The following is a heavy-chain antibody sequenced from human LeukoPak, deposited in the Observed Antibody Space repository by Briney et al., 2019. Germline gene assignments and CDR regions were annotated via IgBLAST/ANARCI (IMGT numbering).Heavy chain of an antibody. V-gene: IGHV4-4*07. Sequence: SETLSLTCSVSGGSISSHYWSWIRQPAGKGLEWIGRIYTSGSTNYNPSLKSRVTMSVGTSKNQFSLKLTSVTAADTAVYYCARVGQGSGWYFDYWGQGTLVTVSS. CDR1: GGSISSHY. CDR2: IYTSGST. J-gene: IGHJ4*02. CDR3: ARVGQGSGWYFDY. D-gene: IGHD6-19*01.